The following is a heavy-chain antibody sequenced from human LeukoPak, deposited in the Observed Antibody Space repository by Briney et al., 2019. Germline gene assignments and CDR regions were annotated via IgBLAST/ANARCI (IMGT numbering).Heavy chain of an antibody. D-gene: IGHD1-26*01. CDR1: GSTFSNYW. CDR3: SWDHTGKEDI. V-gene: IGHV3-74*01. Sequence: GGSLRLSCVVSGSTFSNYWMHWVRQAPGKGLVWVSRINPDGSRTDYADSVAGRFTISRDNAKNTLYLQMNSLRVEDTAVYYCSWDHTGKEDIWGQGTMVTVSS. CDR2: INPDGSRT. J-gene: IGHJ3*02.